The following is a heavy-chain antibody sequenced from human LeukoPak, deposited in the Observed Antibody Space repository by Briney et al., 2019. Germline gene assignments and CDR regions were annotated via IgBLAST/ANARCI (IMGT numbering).Heavy chain of an antibody. CDR3: ARDLLGATTLYNY. CDR2: ISSSSSYI. J-gene: IGHJ4*02. CDR1: GFTFSSYS. V-gene: IGHV3-21*01. D-gene: IGHD1-26*01. Sequence: GGSLRLSCAASGFTFSSYSMNWFRQAPGKGLEWVLSISSSSSYIYYADSVKGRFTISRDNAKNSLYLQMNSLRAEDTAVYYCARDLLGATTLYNYWGQGTLVTVSS.